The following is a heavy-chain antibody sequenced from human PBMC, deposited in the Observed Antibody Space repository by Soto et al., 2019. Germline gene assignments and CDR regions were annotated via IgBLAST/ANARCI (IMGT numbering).Heavy chain of an antibody. CDR1: GRSFSGYY. CDR2: INHAGTT. Sequence: QVQLQQWGAGLLKSSETLSLTCADYGRSFSGYYWSWIRQPPGKGLEWIGEINHAGTTNYNPSLKSRVTVSVDTSKNQFSLKLTSVTAADTALYYCARGRTYYGAGSLNWFDPWGQGTLVTVSS. V-gene: IGHV4-34*01. J-gene: IGHJ5*02. CDR3: ARGRTYYGAGSLNWFDP. D-gene: IGHD3-10*01.